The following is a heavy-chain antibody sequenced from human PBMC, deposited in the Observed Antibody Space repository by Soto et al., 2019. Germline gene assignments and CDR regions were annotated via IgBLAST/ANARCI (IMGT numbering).Heavy chain of an antibody. V-gene: IGHV1-18*01. D-gene: IGHD6-13*01. CDR3: ARAEGIAGAGPIDY. J-gene: IGHJ4*02. CDR1: GYTFTSYG. CDR2: ISAYNGNT. Sequence: GASVKVSCKASGYTFTSYGICWVRQAPGQGLEWMGWISAYNGNTNYAQKLQGRVTMTTDTSTSTAYMELRSLRSDDTAVYYCARAEGIAGAGPIDYWGQGTLVTVSS.